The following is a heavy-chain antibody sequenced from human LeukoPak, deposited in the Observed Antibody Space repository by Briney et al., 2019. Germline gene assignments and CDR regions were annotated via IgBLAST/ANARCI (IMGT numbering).Heavy chain of an antibody. J-gene: IGHJ6*02. D-gene: IGHD3-22*01. Sequence: SVNVSCKASGGTFSSYAISWVRQAPGQGLEWMGGIIPIFGTANYAQKFQGRVTITADESTSTAYMELSSLRSEDTAVYYCARGDNYYDSSGYISDGMDVWGQGTTVTVSS. CDR2: IIPIFGTA. CDR3: ARGDNYYDSSGYISDGMDV. V-gene: IGHV1-69*13. CDR1: GGTFSSYA.